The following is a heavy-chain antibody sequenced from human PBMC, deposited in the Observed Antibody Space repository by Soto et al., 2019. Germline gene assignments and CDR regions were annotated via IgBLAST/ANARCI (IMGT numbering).Heavy chain of an antibody. CDR1: GGSISSGGYY. Sequence: QVQLQESGPGLVKPSQTLSLTCTVSGGSISSGGYYWGWIRQHPGKGLEWIAYIYYSGTTYYNPSLKSRVTISVDTSKNQFSLKLTSVTAADTAVYYCARGPGDGDYLNYWGQGTLVIVSS. CDR2: IYYSGTT. D-gene: IGHD7-27*01. J-gene: IGHJ4*02. CDR3: ARGPGDGDYLNY. V-gene: IGHV4-31*03.